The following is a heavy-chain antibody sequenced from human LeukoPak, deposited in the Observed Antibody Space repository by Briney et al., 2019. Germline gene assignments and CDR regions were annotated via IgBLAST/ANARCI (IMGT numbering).Heavy chain of an antibody. D-gene: IGHD2-2*01. CDR2: INHSGST. CDR1: GGSFSGYY. J-gene: IGHJ5*02. Sequence: PSETLSLTCAVYGGSFSGYYWSWIRQPPGKGLEWIGEINHSGSTNYNPSLKSRVTISVDTSKNQFSLKLSSVTAADTAVYYCARVYCSSTSCLFDPWGQGTLVTVSS. CDR3: ARVYCSSTSCLFDP. V-gene: IGHV4-34*01.